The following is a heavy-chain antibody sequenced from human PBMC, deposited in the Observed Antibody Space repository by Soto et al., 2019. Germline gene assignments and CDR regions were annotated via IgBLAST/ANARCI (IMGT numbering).Heavy chain of an antibody. CDR1: GYTFTSYG. J-gene: IGHJ5*02. Sequence: ASVKVSCKASGYTFTSYGISWVRQAPGQGLEWMGWISAYNGNTNYAQKLQGRVTMTTDTSTSTAYMELRSLRSDDTAVYYCARDLFCSGGSCYSNWFDPWGQGTPVTVSS. V-gene: IGHV1-18*04. CDR2: ISAYNGNT. CDR3: ARDLFCSGGSCYSNWFDP. D-gene: IGHD2-15*01.